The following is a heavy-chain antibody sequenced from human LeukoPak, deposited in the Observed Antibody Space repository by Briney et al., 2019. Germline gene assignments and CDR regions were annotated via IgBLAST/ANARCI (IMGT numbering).Heavy chain of an antibody. V-gene: IGHV6-1*01. CDR3: ARDSWVWFGELSEYFDY. CDR1: GDSVSSNSAA. J-gene: IGHJ4*02. D-gene: IGHD3-10*01. Sequence: SQTLSLTCAISGDSVSSNSAAWNWIRQSPSRGLEWLGRTYYRSKWYNDYAVSVKSRITINPDTSKNQFSLQLNSVTPEDTAVYYCARDSWVWFGELSEYFDYWGQGTLVTVSS. CDR2: TYYRSKWYN.